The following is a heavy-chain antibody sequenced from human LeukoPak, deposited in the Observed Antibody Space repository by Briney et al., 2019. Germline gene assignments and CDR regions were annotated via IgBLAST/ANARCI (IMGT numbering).Heavy chain of an antibody. D-gene: IGHD6-13*01. CDR2: IYYSGST. CDR3: ARARSSSWYRDFDY. Sequence: SETLSLTCTVSGGSISSYYWSWIRQPPGKGLEWIGYIYYSGSTNYDPSLKSRVTISVDTSKNQFSLKLSSVTAADTAVYYCARARSSSWYRDFDYWGQGTLVTVSS. V-gene: IGHV4-59*01. CDR1: GGSISSYY. J-gene: IGHJ4*02.